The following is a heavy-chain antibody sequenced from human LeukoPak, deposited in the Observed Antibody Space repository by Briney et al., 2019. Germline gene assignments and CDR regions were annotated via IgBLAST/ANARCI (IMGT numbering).Heavy chain of an antibody. CDR1: GGTFSSYA. J-gene: IGHJ4*02. CDR2: IIPIFGTA. D-gene: IGHD2-2*01. Sequence: SVKVSCKASGGTFSSYAISWVRQAPGQGLEWMGGIIPIFGTANYAQKFQGRDTITADESTSTAYMELSSLRSEDTAVYYCASTPLRTSSRAVDYWGQGTLVTVSS. V-gene: IGHV1-69*01. CDR3: ASTPLRTSSRAVDY.